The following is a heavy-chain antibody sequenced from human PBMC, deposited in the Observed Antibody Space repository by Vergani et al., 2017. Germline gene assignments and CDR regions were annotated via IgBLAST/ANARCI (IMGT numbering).Heavy chain of an antibody. CDR1: GDSIAFSTDY. J-gene: IGHJ4*02. D-gene: IGHD2-15*01. CDR2: VYYSWST. CDR3: AKEGGGYCSGGTCYPEY. V-gene: IGHV4-39*01. Sequence: QLQLQESGPGLVKPSETLSLTCTVSGDSIAFSTDYWAWIRQPPGKGLEWIGSVYYSWSTYYNPSLKSRVTISVDSSKNQFSLKLSSVTAADTAVYYCAKEGGGYCSGGTCYPEYWGQGTLVIVSS.